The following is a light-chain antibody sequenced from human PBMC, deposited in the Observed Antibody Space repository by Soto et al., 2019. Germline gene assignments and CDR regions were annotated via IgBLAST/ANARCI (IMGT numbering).Light chain of an antibody. J-gene: IGKJ1*01. CDR2: KAS. CDR3: QQYKSYPWT. Sequence: DIQMTQSPSTLSASVGDRVTITCRASQSISSRLAWYQQKPGKAPKLLIYKASSLESGVPSRFSCSGSGTEFTLTISSLQPDDFATDYCQQYKSYPWTCGQGTKVEIK. V-gene: IGKV1-5*03. CDR1: QSISSR.